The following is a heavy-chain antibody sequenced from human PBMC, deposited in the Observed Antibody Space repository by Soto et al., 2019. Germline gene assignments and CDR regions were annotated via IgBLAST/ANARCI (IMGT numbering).Heavy chain of an antibody. CDR2: ISYDGSNK. D-gene: IGHD6-13*01. V-gene: IGHV3-30*18. Sequence: XGSLRLSCAASGFTFSSYGMHWVRQAPGKGLEWVAVISYDGSNKYYADSVKGRLTISRDNSKNTLYLQMNSLRAEDTAVYYCAKAYSRRWMAWVYYYGMDVWGQGTTVTVSS. CDR3: AKAYSRRWMAWVYYYGMDV. J-gene: IGHJ6*02. CDR1: GFTFSSYG.